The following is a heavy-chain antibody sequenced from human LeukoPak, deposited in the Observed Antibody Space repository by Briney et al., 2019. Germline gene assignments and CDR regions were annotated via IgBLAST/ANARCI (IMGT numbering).Heavy chain of an antibody. CDR3: ASLSIDNYFDY. J-gene: IGHJ4*02. CDR1: GFTFSSYW. Sequence: GGSLRLSCAASGFTFSSYWMHWVRQAPGKGLVWVSRINTDGSSTSYADSVKGRFTISRDNAKNTLYLQMNSLRAEDTAVYYCASLSIDNYFDYWGQGTLVTVSS. V-gene: IGHV3-74*01. D-gene: IGHD6-6*01. CDR2: INTDGSST.